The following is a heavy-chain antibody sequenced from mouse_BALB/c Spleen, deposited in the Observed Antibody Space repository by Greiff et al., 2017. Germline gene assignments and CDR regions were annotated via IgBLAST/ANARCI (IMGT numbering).Heavy chain of an antibody. CDR1: GFTFSSYT. V-gene: IGHV5-12-2*01. CDR3: ARGRLRGFAY. J-gene: IGHJ3*01. CDR2: ISNGGGST. Sequence: EVQRVESGGGLVQPGGSLKLSCAASGFTFSSYTMSWVRQTPEKRLEWVAYISNGGGSTYYPDTLKGRFTISRDNAKNTLYLQMSSLKSEDTAMYYCARGRLRGFAYWGQGTLVTVSA. D-gene: IGHD1-1*01.